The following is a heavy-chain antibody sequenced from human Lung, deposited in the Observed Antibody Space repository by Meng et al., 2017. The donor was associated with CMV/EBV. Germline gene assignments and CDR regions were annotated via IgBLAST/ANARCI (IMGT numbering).Heavy chain of an antibody. CDR2: ISGSGGST. J-gene: IGHJ4*02. D-gene: IGHD2-2*01. CDR1: GFTFSSYA. CDR3: AKDKYGWYCSSTSCYVNFDY. Sequence: SCASSGFTFSSYAMSWVRQAPGKGLEWVAAISGSGGSTYYADSVKGRFTISRDNSKNTLYLQMNSLRAEDTAVYYCAKDKYGWYCSSTSCYVNFDYXGQGXLVTVSS. V-gene: IGHV3-23*01.